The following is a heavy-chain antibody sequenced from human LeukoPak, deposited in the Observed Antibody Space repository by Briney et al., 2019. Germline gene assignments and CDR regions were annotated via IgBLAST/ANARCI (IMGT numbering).Heavy chain of an antibody. CDR3: ARAHSYCSNTSCSYDAFDI. J-gene: IGHJ3*02. CDR1: GGSISSYY. V-gene: IGHV4-59*01. D-gene: IGHD2-2*01. Sequence: SETLSLICTVSGGSISSYYWSWIRQPPGKGLEWVGYIYYSGSTNYNPSPKSRVTISVDTSKNQFSLKLSSVTAADTAVYYCARAHSYCSNTSCSYDAFDIWGQGTMVTVSS. CDR2: IYYSGST.